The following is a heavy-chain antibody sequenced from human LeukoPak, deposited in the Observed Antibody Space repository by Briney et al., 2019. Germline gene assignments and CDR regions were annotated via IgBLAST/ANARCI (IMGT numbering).Heavy chain of an antibody. CDR3: AKDRVALRLGELSLSLFDY. J-gene: IGHJ4*02. D-gene: IGHD3-16*02. CDR2: ISGSGGST. V-gene: IGHV3-23*01. CDR1: GFTFSSYA. Sequence: PGGSLRLSCAASGFTFSSYAMSWVRQAPGKGLEWVSDISGSGGSTYYADSVKGRFTISRDNSKNTLYLQMNSLRAEDTAVYYCAKDRVALRLGELSLSLFDYWGQGTLVTVSS.